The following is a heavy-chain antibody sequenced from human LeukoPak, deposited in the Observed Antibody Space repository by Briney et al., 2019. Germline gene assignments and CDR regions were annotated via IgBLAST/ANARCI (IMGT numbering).Heavy chain of an antibody. V-gene: IGHV3-21*06. CDR2: ISSWSSYI. Sequence: GGSLRLSCSASGLTFSSYNMNWVGQAPGRGLEWVSGISSWSSYIYYADSVKGRFTISRDNVKNPLYLQMKSLRAEDTAVYYCARDLKETAMGESAHDYWGQGTLVTVSS. J-gene: IGHJ4*02. CDR1: GLTFSSYN. CDR3: ARDLKETAMGESAHDY. D-gene: IGHD5-18*01.